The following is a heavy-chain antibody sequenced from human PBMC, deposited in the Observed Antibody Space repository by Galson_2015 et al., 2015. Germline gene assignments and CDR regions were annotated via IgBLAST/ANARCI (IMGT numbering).Heavy chain of an antibody. D-gene: IGHD3-22*01. J-gene: IGHJ4*02. V-gene: IGHV1-18*01. CDR2: ISAYNGNT. CDR3: ARTPDGVIDYYDSSGYPTIFDY. Sequence: SVKVSCKASGYTFTSYGISWVRQAPGQGLEWMGWISAYNGNTNYAQKLQGRVTMTTDTSTSTAYMELRSLRSDDTAVYYCARTPDGVIDYYDSSGYPTIFDYWGQGTLVTVSS. CDR1: GYTFTSYG.